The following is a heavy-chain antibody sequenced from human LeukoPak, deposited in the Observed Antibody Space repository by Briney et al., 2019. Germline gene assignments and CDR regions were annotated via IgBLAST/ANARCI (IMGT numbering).Heavy chain of an antibody. D-gene: IGHD3-10*01. V-gene: IGHV1-8*01. CDR1: GYTFTSYD. CDR2: MNPNTGNT. J-gene: IGHJ5*02. CDR3: ARGRTNRGAGWSSWFDP. Sequence: GASVKVSCKASGYTFTSYDINWVRQATGQGPEWMGWMNPNTGNTGYTQKFQGRVTMTRNTSISTAYMELSSLTSEDTAVYYCARGRTNRGAGWSSWFDPWGQGTLVTVSS.